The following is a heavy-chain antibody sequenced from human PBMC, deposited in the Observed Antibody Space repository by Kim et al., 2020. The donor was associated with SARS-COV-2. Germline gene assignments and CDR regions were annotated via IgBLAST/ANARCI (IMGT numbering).Heavy chain of an antibody. CDR1: GFTFSNYA. J-gene: IGHJ4*02. Sequence: GGSLRLSCEASGFTFSNYAMAWVRQVPGRGLEWVSVISGSTGTTFYADSVKGRFTISRDNSKNTLFLHLNSLNVDDTALYFCAKDFGEGRVYFDSWCQGT. V-gene: IGHV3-23*01. D-gene: IGHD3-10*01. CDR2: ISGSTGTT. CDR3: AKDFGEGRVYFDS.